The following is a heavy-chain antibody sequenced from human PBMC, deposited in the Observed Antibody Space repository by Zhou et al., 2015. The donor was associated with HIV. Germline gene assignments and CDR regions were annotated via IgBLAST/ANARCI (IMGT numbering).Heavy chain of an antibody. CDR1: GFTFSSYG. D-gene: IGHD5-18*01. Sequence: QVQLVESGGGVVQPGRSLRLSCAASGFTFSSYGMHWVRQAPGKGLEWVAVISYDGSNKYYADSVKGRFTISRDNSKNTLYLQMNSLRAEDTAVYYCARCGYSYGLRVYYYMDVWGKGTTVTVSS. CDR3: ARCGYSYGLRVYYYMDV. J-gene: IGHJ6*03. V-gene: IGHV3-30*19. CDR2: ISYDGSNK.